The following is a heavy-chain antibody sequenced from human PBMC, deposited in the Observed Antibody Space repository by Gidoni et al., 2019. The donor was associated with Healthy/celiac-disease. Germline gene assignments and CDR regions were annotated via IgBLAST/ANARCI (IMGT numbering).Heavy chain of an antibody. D-gene: IGHD3-10*01. J-gene: IGHJ6*02. CDR1: GGTFSSYA. CDR3: ARGYRGSGSYYNSRWDYYYYGMDV. V-gene: IGHV1-69*01. CDR2: IIPIFGTA. Sequence: QVQLVQSGAAVKKPGSSVKVSCKASGGTFSSYAISWVRQAPGQGLEWMGGIIPIFGTANYAQKFQGRVTITADESTSTAYMELSSLRSEDTAVYYCARGYRGSGSYYNSRWDYYYYGMDVWGQGTTVTVSS.